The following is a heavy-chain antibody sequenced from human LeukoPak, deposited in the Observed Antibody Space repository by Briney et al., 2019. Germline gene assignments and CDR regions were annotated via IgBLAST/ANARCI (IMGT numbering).Heavy chain of an antibody. Sequence: PGGSLRLSCAASGFTFSSYDMHWVRQAPGKGLEWVALIWYDGSNKYYADSVKGRFTISRDNSKNTLYLQMNSLRAEDTAVYYCARELGSSGYYPFDYWGQGTLVTVSS. CDR1: GFTFSSYD. J-gene: IGHJ4*02. CDR2: IWYDGSNK. CDR3: ARELGSSGYYPFDY. V-gene: IGHV3-33*08. D-gene: IGHD3-22*01.